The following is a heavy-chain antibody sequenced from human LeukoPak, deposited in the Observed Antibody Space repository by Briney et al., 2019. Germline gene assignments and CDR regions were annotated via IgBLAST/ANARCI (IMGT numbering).Heavy chain of an antibody. V-gene: IGHV3-33*01. CDR3: ARGMEFDWLLSSRGYFDL. Sequence: GGSLRLSCAASGFTFNTYGMHWVRQAPGKGLEWVAVIWYDGSNKYYADSVKGRFTISRDNAKNSLYLQMNSLRAEDTAVYYCARGMEFDWLLSSRGYFDLWGRGTLVTVSS. J-gene: IGHJ2*01. D-gene: IGHD3-9*01. CDR2: IWYDGSNK. CDR1: GFTFNTYG.